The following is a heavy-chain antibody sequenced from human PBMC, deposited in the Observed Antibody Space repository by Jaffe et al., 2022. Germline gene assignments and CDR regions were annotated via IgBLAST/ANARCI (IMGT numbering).Heavy chain of an antibody. CDR2: IKSKTDGGTT. CDR3: TTHHTPDHDYGDYVNYYFDY. Sequence: EVQLVESGGGLVKPGGSLRLSCAASGFTFSNAWMSWVRQAPGKGLEWVGRIKSKTDGGTTDYAAPVKGRFTISRDDSKNTLYLQMNSLKTEDTAVYYCTTHHTPDHDYGDYVNYYFDYWGQGTLVTVSS. CDR1: GFTFSNAW. V-gene: IGHV3-15*01. J-gene: IGHJ4*02. D-gene: IGHD4-17*01.